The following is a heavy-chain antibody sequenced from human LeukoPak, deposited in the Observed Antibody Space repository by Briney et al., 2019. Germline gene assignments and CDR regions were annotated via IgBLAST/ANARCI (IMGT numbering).Heavy chain of an antibody. V-gene: IGHV4-39*01. CDR3: AKCPSCCTNGVCNHYYYGMDV. CDR2: IYYSGST. Sequence: SETLSLTCTVSGGSISSSSYYWGWIRQPPGKGLEWIGSIYYSGSTYYNPSLKSRVTISVDTSKNQFSLKLSSVTAADTAVYYCAKCPSCCTNGVCNHYYYGMDVWGQGTTVTVSS. D-gene: IGHD2-8*01. J-gene: IGHJ6*02. CDR1: GGSISSSSYY.